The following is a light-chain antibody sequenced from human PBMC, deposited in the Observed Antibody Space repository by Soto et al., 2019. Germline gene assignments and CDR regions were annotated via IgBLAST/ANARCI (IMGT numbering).Light chain of an antibody. Sequence: DIQMTQSPSALSASVGDRVMITCRASQSISSLLAWYQQKPGKAPKLLIYDASSLESGVPSRFSGSASGTEFTLTISSLQPDDFATYYCQQYNGYSRTFGQGTKVELK. J-gene: IGKJ1*01. CDR2: DAS. CDR3: QQYNGYSRT. CDR1: QSISSL. V-gene: IGKV1-5*01.